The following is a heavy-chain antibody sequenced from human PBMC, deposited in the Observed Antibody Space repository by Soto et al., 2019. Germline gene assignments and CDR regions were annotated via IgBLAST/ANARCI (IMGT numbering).Heavy chain of an antibody. CDR1: GFTFSSYA. J-gene: IGHJ3*02. CDR2: ISSNGGST. D-gene: IGHD2-21*01. CDR3: GGGMAIGWGFCYFHM. Sequence: EVQLVESGGGLVQPGGSLRLSCAASGFTFSSYAMHWVRQAPGKGLEYVSAISSNGGSTYYANSVKGRFTISRDNSKNLLFLQIRRTRAERMVVYHWGGGMAIGWGFCYFHMWGQGPM. V-gene: IGHV3-64*01.